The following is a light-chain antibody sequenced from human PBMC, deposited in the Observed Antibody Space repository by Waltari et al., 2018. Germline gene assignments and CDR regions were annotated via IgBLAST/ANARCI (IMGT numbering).Light chain of an antibody. V-gene: IGLV2-14*03. CDR3: CSYTSSVSWV. CDR2: DVT. CDR1: SSAVRGSQY. Sequence: QSALTQPASVSGSPGPSVTIPCTGSSSAVRGSQYVSWYQQHPGKAPKLLIFDVTNRPSGVSNRFSGSKSGNTASLTISGLQAEDEADYYCCSYTSSVSWVFGGGTKLTVL. J-gene: IGLJ3*02.